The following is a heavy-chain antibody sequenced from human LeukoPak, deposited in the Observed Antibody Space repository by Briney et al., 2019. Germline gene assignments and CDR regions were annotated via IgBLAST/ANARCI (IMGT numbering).Heavy chain of an antibody. V-gene: IGHV3-23*01. Sequence: GGSLRLSCAASGFTFSSYAMSWVRQAPGQGLQWVSVISGSGGGTYYADSVKGRFTISRDNSKNTLYLQMNSLRAEDTAVYYCAKFRAYYYYYYMDVWGKGTTVTVSS. CDR2: ISGSGGGT. CDR1: GFTFSSYA. CDR3: AKFRAYYYYYYMDV. D-gene: IGHD3-10*01. J-gene: IGHJ6*03.